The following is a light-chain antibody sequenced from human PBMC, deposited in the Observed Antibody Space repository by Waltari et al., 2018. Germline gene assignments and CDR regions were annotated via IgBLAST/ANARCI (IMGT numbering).Light chain of an antibody. V-gene: IGLV3-19*01. CDR3: NSRDSSGNHLDVV. CDR1: SLRSYY. J-gene: IGLJ2*01. CDR2: GKN. Sequence: SSELTQDPAVSVALVQTVRITCQGDSLRSYYASWYQQKPGQAPVLVIYGKNNRPSGIPDRFSGSSSGKTASLTITGAQAEDEADYYCNSRDSSGNHLDVVFGGGTKLTVL.